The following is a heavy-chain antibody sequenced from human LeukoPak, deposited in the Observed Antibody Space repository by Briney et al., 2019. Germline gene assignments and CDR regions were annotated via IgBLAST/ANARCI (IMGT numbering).Heavy chain of an antibody. J-gene: IGHJ6*02. D-gene: IGHD1-26*01. CDR2: IYHSGST. V-gene: IGHV4-30-2*01. Sequence: SQTLSLTCAVSGGSISSGGYSWSWIRQPPGKGLEWIGYIYHSGSTYYNPSLKSRVTISVDRSKNQFSLKLSSVTAADTAVYYCARARSFRGLPRYYYYGMDVWGQGTTVTVSS. CDR1: GGSISSGGYS. CDR3: ARARSFRGLPRYYYYGMDV.